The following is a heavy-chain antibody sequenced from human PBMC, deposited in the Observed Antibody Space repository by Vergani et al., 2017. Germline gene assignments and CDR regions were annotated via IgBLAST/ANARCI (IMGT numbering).Heavy chain of an antibody. Sequence: QVQLVQSGAEVQKPGSSVKVSCKASGGTFSRYAISCVRQAPGQGLEWMGGIIPIFGTANDAQKFQGRVTLTADESTSTAYMELSRLRSEDTAVYYCARGSIDRGYYYDSSGDYRNWFDPWGQGTLVTVSS. J-gene: IGHJ5*02. CDR1: GGTFSRYA. CDR3: ARGSIDRGYYYDSSGDYRNWFDP. V-gene: IGHV1-69*01. CDR2: IIPIFGTA. D-gene: IGHD3-22*01.